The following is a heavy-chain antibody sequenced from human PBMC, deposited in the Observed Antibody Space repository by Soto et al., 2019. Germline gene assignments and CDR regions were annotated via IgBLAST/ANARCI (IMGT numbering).Heavy chain of an antibody. CDR3: ARGRYCLTGRCFPNWFDS. V-gene: IGHV4-30-4*01. J-gene: IGHJ5*01. CDR2: IYKSATT. Sequence: NPSETLSLTCSVSGDSISTVDYFWAWIRQPPGQALEYIGYIYKSATTYYNPSFESRVAIPLDTSKSPFSLNVTSVTAADTAVYFCARGRYCLTGRCFPNWFDSWGQGTLVTSPQ. CDR1: GDSISTVDYF. D-gene: IGHD2-15*01.